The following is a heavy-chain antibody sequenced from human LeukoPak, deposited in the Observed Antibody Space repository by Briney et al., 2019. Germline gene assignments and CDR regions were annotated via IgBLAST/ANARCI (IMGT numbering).Heavy chain of an antibody. D-gene: IGHD2-15*01. CDR1: GFTFSSYA. CDR2: ISYDGSNK. V-gene: IGHV3-30*04. Sequence: LPGGSLRLSCAASGFTFSSYAMHWVRQAPGKGLEWVAVISYDGSNKYYADSVKGRFTISRDNSKNTLYLQMNSLRAEDTAVYYCASQEYCSGGSCYSDWFDPWGQGTLVTVSS. CDR3: ASQEYCSGGSCYSDWFDP. J-gene: IGHJ5*02.